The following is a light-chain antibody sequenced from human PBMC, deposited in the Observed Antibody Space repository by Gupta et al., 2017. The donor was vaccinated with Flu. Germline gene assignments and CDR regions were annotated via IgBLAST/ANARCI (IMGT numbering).Light chain of an antibody. CDR2: EAS. V-gene: IGKV1-5*03. J-gene: IGKJ1*01. CDR3: QQYHLYPRT. Sequence: DIQMTQSPSTLSVSIGDRVTITCRASQNINNHLAWYQQSPGMAPRLLIYEASRLQSGAPSRFGGSGSGTDFSLTINSLQPGDFVTYYCQQYHLYPRTFGQGTKVEIK. CDR1: QNINNH.